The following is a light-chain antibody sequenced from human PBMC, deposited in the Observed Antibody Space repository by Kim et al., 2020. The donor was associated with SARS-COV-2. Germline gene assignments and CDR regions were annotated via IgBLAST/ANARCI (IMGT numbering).Light chain of an antibody. CDR1: SLRSYY. J-gene: IGLJ7*01. Sequence: SSELTQDPAVSVALGQTVRITCQGDSLRSYYATWYQQKPGQAPILVIYGKNNRPSGIPDRFSGSSSGNTASLTITGTQAGDEADYYCNSRDNNDNEMFGR. CDR2: GKN. CDR3: NSRDNNDNEM. V-gene: IGLV3-19*01.